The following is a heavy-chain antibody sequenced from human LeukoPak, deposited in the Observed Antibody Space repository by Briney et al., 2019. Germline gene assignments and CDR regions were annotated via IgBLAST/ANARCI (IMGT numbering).Heavy chain of an antibody. J-gene: IGHJ4*02. CDR1: GFTFSSYG. D-gene: IGHD3-3*01. Sequence: GGSLRLSCAASGFTFSSYGMHWVRQAPGKGLEWVAFIRYDGSNKYYADSVKGRLTISRDNSKNTLYLQMNSLRAEDTAVYYCAKDGDFWSGYYIDYWGQGTLVTVSS. CDR3: AKDGDFWSGYYIDY. V-gene: IGHV3-30*02. CDR2: IRYDGSNK.